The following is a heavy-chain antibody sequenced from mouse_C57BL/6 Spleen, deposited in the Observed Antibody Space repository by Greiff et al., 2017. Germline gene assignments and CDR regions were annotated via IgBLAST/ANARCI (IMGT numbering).Heavy chain of an antibody. Sequence: VKLQQPGAELVMPGASVKLSCKASGYTFTSYWMHWVKQRPGQGLEWIGEIDPSDSYTNYNQKFKGKSTLTVDKSSSTAYMQLSSLTSEDSAVYYCARGITTVWYFDVWGTGTTVTVSS. V-gene: IGHV1-69*01. CDR2: IDPSDSYT. D-gene: IGHD1-1*01. CDR1: GYTFTSYW. CDR3: ARGITTVWYFDV. J-gene: IGHJ1*03.